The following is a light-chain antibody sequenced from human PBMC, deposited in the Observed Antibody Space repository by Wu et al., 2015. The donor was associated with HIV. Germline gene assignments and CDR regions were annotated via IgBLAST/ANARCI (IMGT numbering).Light chain of an antibody. CDR3: QQRSNWPPEVT. Sequence: EIVLTQSPATLSLSPGERATLSCRASQSVSNFLAWYQQKPGQAPSLLIYDASNRATGIPARFSGSGSGTDFTLTISSLEPEDFAVYYCQQRSNWPPEVTFGPGTKVDIK. CDR1: QSVSNF. CDR2: DAS. V-gene: IGKV3-11*01. J-gene: IGKJ3*01.